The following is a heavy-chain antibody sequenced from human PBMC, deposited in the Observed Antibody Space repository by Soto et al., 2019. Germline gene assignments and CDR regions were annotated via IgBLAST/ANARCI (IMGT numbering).Heavy chain of an antibody. CDR1: GYTFTIYG. J-gene: IGHJ4*02. V-gene: IGHV1-18*04. Sequence: QVQLVQSGAEVKKPGASVKVSCKASGYTFTIYGISWVRQAPGQGLEWMGWISGYNGNTDYAQNLQDRVTLTTDASTSSVYMELRSLRSDDTAVYYCARVDYYDSSGDYGYWXQGTLITVSS. CDR3: ARVDYYDSSGDYGY. D-gene: IGHD3-22*01. CDR2: ISGYNGNT.